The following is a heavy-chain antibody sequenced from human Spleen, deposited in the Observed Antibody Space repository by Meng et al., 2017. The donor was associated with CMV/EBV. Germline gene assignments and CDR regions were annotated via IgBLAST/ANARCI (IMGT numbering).Heavy chain of an antibody. CDR2: ISAYNGNT. CDR3: ARDVVGATPGY. J-gene: IGHJ4*02. CDR1: GYTFTSYG. D-gene: IGHD1-26*01. Sequence: SCRASGYTFTSYGISWVRQAPGQGLEWMGWISAYNGNTNYAQKLQGRVTMTTDTSTSTAYMELRSLRSDDTAVYYCARDVVGATPGYWGQGTLVTVSS. V-gene: IGHV1-18*01.